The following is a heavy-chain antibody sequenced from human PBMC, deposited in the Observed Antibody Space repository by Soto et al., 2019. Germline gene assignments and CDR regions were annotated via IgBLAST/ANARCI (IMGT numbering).Heavy chain of an antibody. Sequence: QVHLVESGGGGALPGASLRLSCTAPGATRSHYGLPWVRQSPGKGLEWVAVISHDGGKKFYADSVQGRFIISRDNSKNTIDLQMDRLRTEDTAVYYCAKDYFRQVVDHWFDSWGQGALVTVSS. J-gene: IGHJ5*01. CDR3: AKDYFRQVVDHWFDS. D-gene: IGHD3-10*01. V-gene: IGHV3-30*18. CDR1: GATRSHYG. CDR2: ISHDGGKK.